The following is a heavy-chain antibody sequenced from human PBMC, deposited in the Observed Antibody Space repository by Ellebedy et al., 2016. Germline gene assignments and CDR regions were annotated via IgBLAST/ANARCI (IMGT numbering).Heavy chain of an antibody. J-gene: IGHJ4*02. CDR2: IYPGDSDT. V-gene: IGHV5-51*01. CDR1: GYSFTSYW. Sequence: ASVKVSCKGSGYSFTSYWIGWVRQMPGKGLEWMGIIYPGDSDTKYSPSFQGQVTISADKSISTAYLQWSSLKASDTAMYYCARLELFGSNDYWGQGTLVTVSS. CDR3: ARLELFGSNDY. D-gene: IGHD3-10*01.